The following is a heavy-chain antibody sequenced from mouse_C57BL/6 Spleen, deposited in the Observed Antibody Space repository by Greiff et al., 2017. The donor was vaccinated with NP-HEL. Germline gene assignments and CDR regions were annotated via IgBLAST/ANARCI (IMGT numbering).Heavy chain of an antibody. CDR1: GFSFNTYA. D-gene: IGHD1-1*01. CDR3: VRPHYYGSSLFAY. CDR2: IRSKSNNYAT. Sequence: GGGLVQPKGSLKLSCAASGFSFNTYAMKWVRQAPGKGLEWAARIRSKSNNYATYYADSVKDRFTISRDDSESMLYLQMDNLKTDDTAMYYCVRPHYYGSSLFAYWGQGTLVTVSA. V-gene: IGHV10-1*01. J-gene: IGHJ3*01.